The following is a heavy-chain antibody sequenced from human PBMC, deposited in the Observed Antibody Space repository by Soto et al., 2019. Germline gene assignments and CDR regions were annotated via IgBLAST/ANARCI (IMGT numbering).Heavy chain of an antibody. CDR2: IYYSGST. V-gene: IGHV4-39*01. J-gene: IGHJ3*02. CDR1: GGSISSSSYY. Sequence: QLQLQESGPGLVKPSETLSLTCTVSGGSISSSSYYWGWIRQPPGKGLELIGSIYYSGSTYYNTSLMVGVTISADTTKKQFSLKLSDGTAADTAVYYCSRINSYFRMRDGYNPNAWDIWGQGTMVTVSS. D-gene: IGHD5-12*01. CDR3: SRINSYFRMRDGYNPNAWDI.